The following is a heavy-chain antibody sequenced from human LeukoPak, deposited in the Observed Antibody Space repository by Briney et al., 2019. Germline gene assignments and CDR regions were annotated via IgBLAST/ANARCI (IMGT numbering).Heavy chain of an antibody. CDR3: ARVGASAAVNC. V-gene: IGHV3-48*03. Sequence: GGSLRLSCAASGFAFSTYEMNWVRQAPGKWLEWVSYISRSGSTIYYADPVKGRFTISRDNAKNSLYLQLNSLRAEDTAVYYCARVGASAAVNCWGQGTLVAVSS. D-gene: IGHD3-16*02. CDR1: GFAFSTYE. CDR2: ISRSGSTI. J-gene: IGHJ4*02.